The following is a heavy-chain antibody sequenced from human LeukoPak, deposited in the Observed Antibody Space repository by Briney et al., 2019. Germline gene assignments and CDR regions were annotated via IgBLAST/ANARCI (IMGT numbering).Heavy chain of an antibody. V-gene: IGHV1-2*04. CDR2: INPNSGGT. D-gene: IGHD3-3*01. CDR3: ARPHLGIWSGYYEATQRHAFDI. CDR1: GYTFTGYY. Sequence: ASVKVSCKASGYTFTGYYMHWVRQAPGQGLEWMGWINPNSGGTNYAQKFQGWVTMTRDTSISTAYMELSRLRSDDTAVYYCARPHLGIWSGYYEATQRHAFDIWGQGTMVTVSS. J-gene: IGHJ3*02.